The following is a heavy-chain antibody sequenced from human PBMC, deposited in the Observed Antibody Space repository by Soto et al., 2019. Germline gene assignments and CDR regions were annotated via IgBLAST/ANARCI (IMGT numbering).Heavy chain of an antibody. Sequence: QVQLVESGGGVVQPGRSLRLSCAASGFTFSSYGMHWVRQAPGKGLEWVAVISYDGSNKYYADSVKGRFTISRDNSKNTLYLQMNSLRAEDTAVYYCAKYKGYNSVETNYWGQGTLVTVSS. CDR2: ISYDGSNK. CDR1: GFTFSSYG. J-gene: IGHJ4*02. D-gene: IGHD5-12*01. V-gene: IGHV3-30*18. CDR3: AKYKGYNSVETNY.